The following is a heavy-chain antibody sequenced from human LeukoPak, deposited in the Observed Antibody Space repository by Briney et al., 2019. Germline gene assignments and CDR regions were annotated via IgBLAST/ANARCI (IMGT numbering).Heavy chain of an antibody. J-gene: IGHJ4*02. CDR2: ISGSGGST. Sequence: GGSLRLSCAASGFTFSSYAMSWVRQAPGKGLEWVPAISGSGGSTYYADSVKGRFTISRDNSKNTLYLQMNSLRAEDTAVYYCAKDRQQLVYYFDYWGQGTLVTVSS. CDR1: GFTFSSYA. V-gene: IGHV3-23*01. D-gene: IGHD6-13*01. CDR3: AKDRQQLVYYFDY.